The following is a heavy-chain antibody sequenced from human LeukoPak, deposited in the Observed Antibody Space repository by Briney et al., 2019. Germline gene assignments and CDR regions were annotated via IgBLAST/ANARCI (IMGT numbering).Heavy chain of an antibody. D-gene: IGHD3-10*01. V-gene: IGHV1-46*01. CDR2: INPSNGKT. CDR1: GYTFTTYY. Sequence: ASVKVSCKASGYTFTTYYIHWVRQAPGQGLEWMGVINPSNGKTNYAQKFQGRVTMTRDMSTSTVYMELSSLRSEDTAVYYCARDFEDYGSGTYYEGYYFDYWGQGTLVTVSS. CDR3: ARDFEDYGSGTYYEGYYFDY. J-gene: IGHJ4*02.